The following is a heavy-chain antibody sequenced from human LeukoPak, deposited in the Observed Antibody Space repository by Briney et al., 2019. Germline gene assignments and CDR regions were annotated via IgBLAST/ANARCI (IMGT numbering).Heavy chain of an antibody. CDR3: AREIEGIAARYYFDY. D-gene: IGHD6-6*01. V-gene: IGHV1-69*05. J-gene: IGHJ4*02. CDR2: IIPIFGTA. Sequence: SVKVSCKASGGTFSSYAISWVRQAPGQGLEWMGRIIPIFGTAKYAQKFQGRVTITTDESTSTAYMELSSLRSEDTAVYYCAREIEGIAARYYFDYWGQGTLVTVSS. CDR1: GGTFSSYA.